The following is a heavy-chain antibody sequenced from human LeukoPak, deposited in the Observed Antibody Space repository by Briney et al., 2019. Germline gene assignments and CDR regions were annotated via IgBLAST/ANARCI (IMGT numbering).Heavy chain of an antibody. CDR1: GFTFSSYS. J-gene: IGHJ3*02. CDR2: ISSSSSYI. Sequence: GGSLRLSCAASGFTFSSYSMNWVRQAPGKGLEWVSSISSSSSYIYYADSVKGRFTISRDNAKNSLYLQMNSLRAEDTAVYYCARGALGDAFDIWGQGTMVTVSS. CDR3: ARGALGDAFDI. V-gene: IGHV3-21*01.